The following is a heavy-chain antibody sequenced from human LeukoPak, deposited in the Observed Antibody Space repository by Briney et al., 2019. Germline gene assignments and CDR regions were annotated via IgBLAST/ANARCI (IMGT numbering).Heavy chain of an antibody. CDR1: GFTFSSYA. Sequence: GRSLRLSCAASGFTFSSYAMHWVRQAPGKGLEWVAVISYDGSNKYYADSVKGRFTISRDNSKNTLYLQMNSLRAEDTAVYYCARSWGQPYYFDYWGQGTLVTVSS. CDR2: ISYDGSNK. V-gene: IGHV3-30*04. D-gene: IGHD3-16*01. J-gene: IGHJ4*02. CDR3: ARSWGQPYYFDY.